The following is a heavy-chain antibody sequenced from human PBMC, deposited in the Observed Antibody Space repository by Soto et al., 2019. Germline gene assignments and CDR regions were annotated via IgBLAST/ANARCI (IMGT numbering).Heavy chain of an antibody. CDR3: ARSRYTVTYSGRSLDY. D-gene: IGHD2-15*01. Sequence: EVQLVESGGGLIQPGGSLRLSCAASGFTVSSTYLTWVRQAPGKGLEWVAILYTGTDTVYADSVKGRFTISRDSAKNTFYLQMNSLRAEDTAMYFCARSRYTVTYSGRSLDYWGQGSLVTVSS. CDR1: GFTVSSTY. V-gene: IGHV3-53*01. J-gene: IGHJ4*02. CDR2: LYTGTDT.